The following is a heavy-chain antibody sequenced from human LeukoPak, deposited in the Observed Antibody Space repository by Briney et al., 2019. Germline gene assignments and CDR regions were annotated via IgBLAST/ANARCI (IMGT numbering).Heavy chain of an antibody. J-gene: IGHJ4*02. V-gene: IGHV4-61*08. CDR3: ARDLGSSWFLDY. CDR1: GGSISSGGYY. D-gene: IGHD6-13*01. Sequence: SETLSLTCTVSGGSISSGGYYWSWIRQHPGKGLEWIGEINHSGSTNYNPSLKSRVTISVDTSKNQFSLKLSSVTAADTAVYYCARDLGSSWFLDYWGQGTLVTVSS. CDR2: INHSGST.